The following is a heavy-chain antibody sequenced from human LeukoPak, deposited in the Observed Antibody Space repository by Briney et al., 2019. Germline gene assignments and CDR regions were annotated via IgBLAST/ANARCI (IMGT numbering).Heavy chain of an antibody. D-gene: IGHD3-22*01. V-gene: IGHV4-34*01. J-gene: IGHJ3*02. CDR1: GGSFSGYY. CDR3: ARGSPPYYYDSSGSHGAFDI. CDR2: INHSGST. Sequence: PSETLSLTCAVYGGSFSGYYWSWIRQPPGKGLEWIGEINHSGSTNYNPSLKRRVTISVDTSKNQFSLKLSSVTAADTAVYYCARGSPPYYYDSSGSHGAFDIWGQGTMVTVSS.